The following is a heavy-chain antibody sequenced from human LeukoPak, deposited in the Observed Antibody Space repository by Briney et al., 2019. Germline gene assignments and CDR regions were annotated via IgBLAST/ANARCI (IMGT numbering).Heavy chain of an antibody. J-gene: IGHJ1*01. Sequence: SETLSLTCAVYGGSFSGYYWSWIRQPPGKGLEWIGEIVHSGNTKYNPSLKSRVTISVDTSKNQFSLNLTSVTAADTAVYYCARSLGTYYYDISGFVYFQHWGQGTLVTVSS. CDR1: GGSFSGYY. D-gene: IGHD3-22*01. CDR2: IVHSGNT. V-gene: IGHV4-34*12. CDR3: ARSLGTYYYDISGFVYFQH.